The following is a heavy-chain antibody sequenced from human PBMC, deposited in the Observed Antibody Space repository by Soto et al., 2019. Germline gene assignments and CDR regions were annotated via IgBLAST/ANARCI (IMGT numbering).Heavy chain of an antibody. D-gene: IGHD3-22*01. CDR2: INHSGST. CDR1: GGSFSGYY. CDR3: ARVSGYYPYYFGY. Sequence: QVQLQQWGAGLLKPSETLSLTCAVYGGSFSGYYWSWIRQPPGKGLEWIGEINHSGSTNYNPSLNTRVTISVDTSNNQFSLKLSSVTAADSAVYYCARVSGYYPYYFGYWGQGTLVTVSS. J-gene: IGHJ4*02. V-gene: IGHV4-34*01.